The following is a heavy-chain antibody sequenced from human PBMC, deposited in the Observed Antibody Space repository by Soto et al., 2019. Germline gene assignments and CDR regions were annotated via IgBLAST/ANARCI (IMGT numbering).Heavy chain of an antibody. CDR2: IYYSGST. D-gene: IGHD2-8*01. V-gene: IGHV4-31*03. Sequence: SETLSLTCTVSGGSISSGGYYWSWIRQHPGKGLEWIGYIYYSGSTYYNPSLKSRVTISVDTSKNQFSLKLSSVTAADTAVDYCSRDLFYEIVPGVYYYYYGMDVWGQGTRVTVPS. CDR1: GGSISSGGYY. CDR3: SRDLFYEIVPGVYYYYYGMDV. J-gene: IGHJ6*02.